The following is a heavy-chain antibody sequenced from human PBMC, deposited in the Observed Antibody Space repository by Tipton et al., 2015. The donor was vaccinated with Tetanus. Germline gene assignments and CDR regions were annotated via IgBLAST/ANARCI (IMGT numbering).Heavy chain of an antibody. CDR2: IYQTDST. CDR1: GGLITTGGYS. J-gene: IGHJ4*02. CDR3: VRANYEFPKKGPFDY. Sequence: TLSLTCTVSGGLITTGGYSWGWIRQLPGQGLEWLGYIYQTDSTYYNPSVTSRLTLSLQRSKNQVSLKLISVTAADTAVYYCVRANYEFPKKGPFDYWGPGSLVIVSS. V-gene: IGHV4-30-2*02. D-gene: IGHD3-3*01.